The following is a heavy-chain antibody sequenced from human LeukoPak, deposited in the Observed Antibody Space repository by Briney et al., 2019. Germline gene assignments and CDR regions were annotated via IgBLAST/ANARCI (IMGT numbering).Heavy chain of an antibody. Sequence: GGSLRLSCAASGFTFSSYGMSWVRQAPGKGLEWVSAIGGRDGSTYYADSVKGRFTISRDNSKNTLYVQMNSLRAKDTAVYYCAKGHHYGSGSLDYWGQGTLVTVSS. CDR1: GFTFSSYG. J-gene: IGHJ4*02. D-gene: IGHD3-10*01. V-gene: IGHV3-23*01. CDR3: AKGHHYGSGSLDY. CDR2: IGGRDGST.